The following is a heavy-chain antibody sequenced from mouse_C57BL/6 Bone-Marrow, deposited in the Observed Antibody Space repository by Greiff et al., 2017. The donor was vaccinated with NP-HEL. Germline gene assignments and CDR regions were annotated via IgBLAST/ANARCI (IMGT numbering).Heavy chain of an antibody. CDR1: GYTFTSYL. Sequence: VQLQQPGAELVKPGASVKLSCKASGYTFTSYLMHWVKQRPGRGLEWIGRIDPNSGGTKYNEKFKSKATLTVDKPSITTYMQINSLTSEDSAVYYCARYYYGSSSFDYWGQGTTLTVSS. D-gene: IGHD1-1*01. CDR3: ARYYYGSSSFDY. V-gene: IGHV1-72*01. J-gene: IGHJ2*01. CDR2: IDPNSGGT.